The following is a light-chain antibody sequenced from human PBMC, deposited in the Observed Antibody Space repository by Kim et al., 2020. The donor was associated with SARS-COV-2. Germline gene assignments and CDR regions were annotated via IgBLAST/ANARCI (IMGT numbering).Light chain of an antibody. CDR3: QAWDSSAVF. CDR1: GLHNKY. CDR2: QDM. J-gene: IGLJ2*01. Sequence: SVSPGQTANITCSGDGLHNKYVSWYPQKPGQSPLLVIYQDMQRPSGVPERFSGSNLGNTATLAISGTQAVDEADYYCQAWDSSAVFFGGGTQLTVL. V-gene: IGLV3-1*01.